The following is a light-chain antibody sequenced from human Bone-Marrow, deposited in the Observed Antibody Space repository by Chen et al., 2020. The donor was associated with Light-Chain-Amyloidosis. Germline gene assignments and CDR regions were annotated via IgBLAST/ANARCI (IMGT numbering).Light chain of an antibody. CDR2: EGN. CDR3: QSDESGNDRV. CDR1: SGSIASNY. J-gene: IGLJ3*02. V-gene: IGLV6-57*02. Sequence: NFMLTQPHSVSESPGKTVTISCTGSSGSIASNYVQWYQQRPGSAPPTVIYEGNQRPSVVLDRFSGSIDSSSSTASLGGGGREAEDEADYCGQSDESGNDRVLGGGAKLTVL.